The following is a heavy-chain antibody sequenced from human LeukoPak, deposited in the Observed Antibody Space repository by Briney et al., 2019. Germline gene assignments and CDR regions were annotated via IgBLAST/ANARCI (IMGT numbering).Heavy chain of an antibody. CDR3: ARGYFDWLLSYFDY. V-gene: IGHV3-30-3*01. D-gene: IGHD3-9*01. Sequence: GGSLRLSCAASGFTFSSYAMHWVRQAPGKGLEWVAVISYDGSNKYYADSVKGGFTISRDNSKNTLYLQMNSLRAEDTAVYYCARGYFDWLLSYFDYWGQGTLVTVSS. J-gene: IGHJ4*02. CDR1: GFTFSSYA. CDR2: ISYDGSNK.